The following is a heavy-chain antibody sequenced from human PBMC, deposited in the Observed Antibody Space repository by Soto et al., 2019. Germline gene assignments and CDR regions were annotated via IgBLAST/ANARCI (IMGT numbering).Heavy chain of an antibody. CDR1: GFPFSSYG. Sequence: GGSLRLSCAASGFPFSSYGMHWVRQAPGKGLEWVAVISYDGTNKYYADSVKGRFTISRDNSKNTLYLQMNFLRAEDTAVFYCAKDFYSYGLDYGMDVWGQGSTVTVSS. J-gene: IGHJ6*02. V-gene: IGHV3-30*18. CDR2: ISYDGTNK. CDR3: AKDFYSYGLDYGMDV. D-gene: IGHD5-18*01.